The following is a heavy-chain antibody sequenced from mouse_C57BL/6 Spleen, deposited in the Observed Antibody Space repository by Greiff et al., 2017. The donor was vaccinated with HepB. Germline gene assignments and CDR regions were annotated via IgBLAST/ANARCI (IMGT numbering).Heavy chain of an antibody. D-gene: IGHD1-1*01. CDR1: GFTFSDYG. J-gene: IGHJ2*01. Sequence: DVMLVESGGGLVKPGGSLKLSCAASGFTFSDYGMHWVRQAPEKGLEWVAYISSGSSTIYYADTVKGRFTISRDNAKNTLFLQMTSLRSEDTAMYYCARKENYYGTFDYWGQGTTLTVSS. CDR2: ISSGSSTI. V-gene: IGHV5-17*01. CDR3: ARKENYYGTFDY.